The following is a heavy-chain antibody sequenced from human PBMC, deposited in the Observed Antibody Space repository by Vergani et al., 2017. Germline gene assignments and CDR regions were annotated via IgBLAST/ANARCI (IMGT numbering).Heavy chain of an antibody. CDR1: GYSISSGYF. Sequence: QVQLQESGPRLVKPSETLSLICSVSGYSISSGYFWGWIRQSPGKGLEWLGTIDRTGRTHLSPSLKSRLTISVDTTKNQFSLRLTSATAADTAVYFCARDGGEYDKDALDVWGQETKVTVTS. D-gene: IGHD2-21*01. V-gene: IGHV4-38-2*02. CDR3: ARDGGEYDKDALDV. J-gene: IGHJ3*01. CDR2: IDRTGRT.